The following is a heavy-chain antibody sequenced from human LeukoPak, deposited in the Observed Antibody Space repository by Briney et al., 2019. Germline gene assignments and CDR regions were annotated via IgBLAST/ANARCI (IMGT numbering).Heavy chain of an antibody. J-gene: IGHJ4*02. CDR2: INPNSGGT. CDR1: VYTFTGYY. V-gene: IGHV1-2*02. Sequence: ASVNVSCKASVYTFTGYYIHWVRQAPGQGLEWMGWINPNSGGTNYAQKFQGRVTMTRDTSISTAYMELSSLSSDDTAVYYCSGLRLYYFDYWGQGTLVTVSS. D-gene: IGHD5-12*01. CDR3: SGLRLYYFDY.